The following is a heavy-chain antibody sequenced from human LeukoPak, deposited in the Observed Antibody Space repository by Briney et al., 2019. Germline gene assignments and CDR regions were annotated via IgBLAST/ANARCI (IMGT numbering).Heavy chain of an antibody. Sequence: GESLRLSCEASGFPFSSYAMNWVRQAPGKGLEWVSTINGSGGSTYYADSVKGRFTISRDKSKNTVYLQMNSLRAEDTAVYYCAKERGYGYNHIDYWGQGTLVTVPS. D-gene: IGHD5-24*01. V-gene: IGHV3-23*01. J-gene: IGHJ4*02. CDR3: AKERGYGYNHIDY. CDR2: INGSGGST. CDR1: GFPFSSYA.